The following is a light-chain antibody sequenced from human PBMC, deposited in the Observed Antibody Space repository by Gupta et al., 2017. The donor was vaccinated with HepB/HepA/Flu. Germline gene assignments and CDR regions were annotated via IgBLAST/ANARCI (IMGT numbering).Light chain of an antibody. V-gene: IGKV3-20*01. Sequence: IVLTQSPGTLSLSPGERATLSCRASQNVSSGYLAWHQQKPGQAPRLLIYDTSSRAAGFPDRFSGSGSGTDFTLTISRLEHEDSAVYYCQQYGSSYTFGQGAKLEIK. J-gene: IGKJ2*01. CDR1: QNVSSGY. CDR2: DTS. CDR3: QQYGSSYT.